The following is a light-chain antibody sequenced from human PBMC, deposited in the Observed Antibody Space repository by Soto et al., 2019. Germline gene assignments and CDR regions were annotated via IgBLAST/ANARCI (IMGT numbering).Light chain of an antibody. CDR1: NSNIGSNY. J-gene: IGLJ2*01. V-gene: IGLV1-47*01. CDR3: TSFAGMNNFVV. Sequence: QSVLTQPPSASGTPGQRVTISCSGRNSNIGSNYVYWYQQVPGTAPKLLIYTNNQRPSGVPDRFSGSKSATSASLAIGGLRSEDEADYYCTSFAGMNNFVVFGGGTKLTVL. CDR2: TNN.